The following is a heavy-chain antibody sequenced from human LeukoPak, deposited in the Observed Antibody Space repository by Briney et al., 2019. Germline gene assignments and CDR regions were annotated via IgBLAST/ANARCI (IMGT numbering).Heavy chain of an antibody. D-gene: IGHD6-13*01. CDR1: GFTFSTEA. J-gene: IGHJ4*02. CDR3: AKKLGFIPQFDY. V-gene: IGHV3-23*01. CDR2: ISDSSRTT. Sequence: GGSLRLSCEVSGFTFSTEAMTWVRQAPGKGLEWVSSISDSSRTTYYADSVQGRFTISRDNSRNTVYLEMNSLRVEDTAFYYCAKKLGFIPQFDYWSQGTLVAVSS.